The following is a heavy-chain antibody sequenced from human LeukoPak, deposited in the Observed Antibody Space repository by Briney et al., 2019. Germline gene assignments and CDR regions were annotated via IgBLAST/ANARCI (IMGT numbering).Heavy chain of an antibody. Sequence: PSETLSLTCTVSGGSISSYYWSWIRQPAGKGLEWIGRIYTSGSTNYNPSLKSRVTMSVDTSKNQFSLKLSSVTAADTAVYYCARDRSGLWSGYYNFDCWGQGTLVTVSS. CDR3: ARDRSGLWSGYYNFDC. V-gene: IGHV4-4*07. J-gene: IGHJ4*02. D-gene: IGHD3-3*01. CDR1: GGSISSYY. CDR2: IYTSGST.